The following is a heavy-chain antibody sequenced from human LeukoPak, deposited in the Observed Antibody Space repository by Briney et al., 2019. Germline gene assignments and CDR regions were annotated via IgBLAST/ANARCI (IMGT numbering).Heavy chain of an antibody. D-gene: IGHD6-19*01. J-gene: IGHJ4*02. CDR1: GYTFTGYC. Sequence: ASVKVSCKASGYTFTGYCMHWVRQAPGQGLEWMGWINPNSGGTNYAQKFQGRVTMTRDTSISTAYMELSRLRSDDTAVYYCARLWLEYSSGWYGSGWGQGTLVTVSS. V-gene: IGHV1-2*02. CDR2: INPNSGGT. CDR3: ARLWLEYSSGWYGSG.